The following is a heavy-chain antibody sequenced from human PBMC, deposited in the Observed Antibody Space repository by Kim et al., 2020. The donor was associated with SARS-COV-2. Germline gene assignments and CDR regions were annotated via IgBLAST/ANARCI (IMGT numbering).Heavy chain of an antibody. CDR3: AGEYCGGDCPGYFQH. J-gene: IGHJ1*01. D-gene: IGHD2-21*01. V-gene: IGHV4-59*01. Sequence: PSLKSRVTISVDASKNQFSLKLSSVTAADTAVYYCAGEYCGGDCPGYFQHWGQGTLVTVSS.